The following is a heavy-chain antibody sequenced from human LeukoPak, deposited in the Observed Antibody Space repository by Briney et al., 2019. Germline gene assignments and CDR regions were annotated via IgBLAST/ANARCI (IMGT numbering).Heavy chain of an antibody. V-gene: IGHV4-61*02. CDR1: RGSISSGSYY. CDR3: ARTPYYGGNMHFDY. CDR2: IYTSGST. D-gene: IGHD2-21*01. Sequence: TLSLTCTVSRGSISSGSYYWGWIRQPAGKGLEWIGRIYTSGSTNYNPSLKSRVTISVDTPKNQCSLKLSAVTPAPTPLHYCARTPYYGGNMHFDYWGQGPLVSVSS. J-gene: IGHJ4*02.